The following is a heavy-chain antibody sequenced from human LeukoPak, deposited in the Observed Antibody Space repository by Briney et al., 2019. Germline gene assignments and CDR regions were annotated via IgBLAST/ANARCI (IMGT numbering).Heavy chain of an antibody. CDR1: GGTFSSYA. D-gene: IGHD3-22*01. CDR2: IIPIFGTA. J-gene: IGHJ4*02. V-gene: IGHV1-69*05. Sequence: ASVKVSCKASGGTFSSYAISWVRQAPGQGLEWMGRIIPIFGTANYAQKFQGRVTITTDESTSTAYMELSSLRSEDTAVYYCASQPLRRNSSGPPQEFGYWGQGTLVTVSS. CDR3: ASQPLRRNSSGPPQEFGY.